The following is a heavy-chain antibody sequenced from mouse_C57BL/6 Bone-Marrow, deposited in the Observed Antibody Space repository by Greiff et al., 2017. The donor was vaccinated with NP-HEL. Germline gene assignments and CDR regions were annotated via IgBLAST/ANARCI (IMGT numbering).Heavy chain of an antibody. Sequence: VHVKQSGAELVRPGASVKLSCTASGFNIKDDYMHWVKQRPEQGLEWIGWIDPENGDTEYASKFQGKATITADTSSNTAYLQLSSLTSEDTAVYYCTPDLLPAYWGQGTLVTVSA. CDR3: TPDLLPAY. CDR1: GFNIKDDY. J-gene: IGHJ3*01. CDR2: IDPENGDT. V-gene: IGHV14-4*01.